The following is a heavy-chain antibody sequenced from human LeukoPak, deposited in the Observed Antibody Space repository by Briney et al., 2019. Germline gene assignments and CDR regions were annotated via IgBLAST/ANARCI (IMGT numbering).Heavy chain of an antibody. Sequence: ASVKVSCKASGYTFTGYYMHWVRQAPGQGLEWMGWINPSSGGTNYAQKFQGRVTMTRDTSISTAYMELSRLRSDDTAVYYCARGLTTVTLYYFDYWGQGTLVTVSS. CDR2: INPSSGGT. D-gene: IGHD4-11*01. CDR1: GYTFTGYY. CDR3: ARGLTTVTLYYFDY. V-gene: IGHV1-2*02. J-gene: IGHJ4*02.